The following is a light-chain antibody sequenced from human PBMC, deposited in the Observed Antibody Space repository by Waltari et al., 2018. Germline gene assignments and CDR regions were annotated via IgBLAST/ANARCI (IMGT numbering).Light chain of an antibody. V-gene: IGLV1-44*01. CDR3: AAWDDSLNGFYV. CDR1: SSNIGSNT. Sequence: QSVLTQPPSASGTPGQRVTISWSGSSSNIGSNTVTWYQQLPGTAPKLLIYSNNQRPSGVPDRFSGSKSGTSASLAISGLQSEDEADYYCAAWDDSLNGFYVFGTGTKVTVL. CDR2: SNN. J-gene: IGLJ1*01.